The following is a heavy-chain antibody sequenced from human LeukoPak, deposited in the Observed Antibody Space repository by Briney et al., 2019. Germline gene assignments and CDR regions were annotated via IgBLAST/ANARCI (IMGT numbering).Heavy chain of an antibody. V-gene: IGHV3-7*03. CDR2: IKQDGSEK. Sequence: GGSLRLSCAASGFTFSSYWMSWVRQAPGNGLEWVANIKQDGSEKYYADSVKGRFTISRDNAKNSLYLQMNSLRAEDTAVYYCARCYDSSGYYYRVDYWGQGTLVTVSS. D-gene: IGHD3-22*01. J-gene: IGHJ4*02. CDR1: GFTFSSYW. CDR3: ARCYDSSGYYYRVDY.